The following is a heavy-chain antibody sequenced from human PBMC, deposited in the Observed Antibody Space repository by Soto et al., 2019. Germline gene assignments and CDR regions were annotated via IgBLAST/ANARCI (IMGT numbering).Heavy chain of an antibody. D-gene: IGHD3-16*01. V-gene: IGHV1-18*01. CDR2: ISVFNGDT. CDR1: GYTSSSYG. Sequence: ASVTVSCKAIGYTSSSYGVNWVRQAPGQGLEWMGWISVFNGDTKYAQKFQGRVAITKDPGTSTAHMELRSLRSDDAAVYFCATKDDHKDDQPYYYGMDIWGQGTTVTVSS. J-gene: IGHJ6*02. CDR3: ATKDDHKDDQPYYYGMDI.